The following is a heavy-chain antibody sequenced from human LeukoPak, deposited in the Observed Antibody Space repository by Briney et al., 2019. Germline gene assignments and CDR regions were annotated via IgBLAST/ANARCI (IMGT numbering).Heavy chain of an antibody. CDR1: GFTFSRYW. Sequence: GGSLRLSCAASGFTFSRYWMNWVRQAPGKGLEWVANIKQDGSEKYYVDSVKGRFTISGDNAKDSLYLQMNSLRAEDTAVYYCAKELGIGNYFDYWGQGTLVTVSS. J-gene: IGHJ4*02. CDR2: IKQDGSEK. CDR3: AKELGIGNYFDY. D-gene: IGHD1-26*01. V-gene: IGHV3-7*01.